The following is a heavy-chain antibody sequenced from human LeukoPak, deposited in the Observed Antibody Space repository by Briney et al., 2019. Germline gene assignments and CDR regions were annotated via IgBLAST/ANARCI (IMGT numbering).Heavy chain of an antibody. CDR1: GFTFSSYS. V-gene: IGHV3-21*01. D-gene: IGHD1-26*01. J-gene: IGHJ4*02. CDR3: ARDIGGSYTAIDY. CDR2: ISSSSAHI. Sequence: GGSLRLSCAASGFTFSSYSMNWVRQAPGKGLEWVSFISSSSAHINYANSVKGRFTISRDNPRNSLYLQMNSLRAEDTAVYYCARDIGGSYTAIDYWGQGTLVTVSS.